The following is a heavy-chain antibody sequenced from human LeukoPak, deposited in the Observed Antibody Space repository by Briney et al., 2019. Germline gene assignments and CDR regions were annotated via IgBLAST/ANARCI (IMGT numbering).Heavy chain of an antibody. CDR2: INPNSGGT. D-gene: IGHD3-10*01. V-gene: IGHV1-2*02. Sequence: AAVKGSCKASGYTFTGYYMHWVRQPPGQRLEWMGWINPNSGGTNYAQKFQGRVTKTRDTSISTAYMELSRLRSDDTAVYYCARDRLWFGELSPNWFDPWGQGTLVTVSS. J-gene: IGHJ5*02. CDR1: GYTFTGYY. CDR3: ARDRLWFGELSPNWFDP.